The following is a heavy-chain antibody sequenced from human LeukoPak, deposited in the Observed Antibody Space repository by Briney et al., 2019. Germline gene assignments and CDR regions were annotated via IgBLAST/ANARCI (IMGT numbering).Heavy chain of an antibody. D-gene: IGHD2-2*01. CDR1: GFTFSSYA. CDR3: AKIVGYCSSTSCYFDY. V-gene: IGHV3-23*01. J-gene: IGHJ4*02. Sequence: PGGSLRLSCAASGFTFSSYAMSWVRQAPGKGLEWVSAISGSGGSTYYADSVKGRFTISRDNSKNTLYLQMNSLRAEDTAVYYCAKIVGYCSSTSCYFDYWGQGTLVTVSS. CDR2: ISGSGGST.